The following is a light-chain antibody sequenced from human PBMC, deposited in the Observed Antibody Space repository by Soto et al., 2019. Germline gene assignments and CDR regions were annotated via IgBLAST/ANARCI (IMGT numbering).Light chain of an antibody. CDR3: CSYAGSSTPYV. CDR2: EVS. CDR1: SSDVGSYNL. Sequence: QSALTQPASVSGSPGQSITISCTGTSSDVGSYNLVSWYQQHPGKAPKLMIYEVSQRPSGVSNRFSGSKSGNTASLTISGXXXXXXADYYCCSYAGSSTPYVFGTGTKLTVL. V-gene: IGLV2-23*02. J-gene: IGLJ1*01.